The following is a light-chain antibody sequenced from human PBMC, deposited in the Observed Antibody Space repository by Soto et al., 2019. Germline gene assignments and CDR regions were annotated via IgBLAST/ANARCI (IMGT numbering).Light chain of an antibody. J-gene: IGLJ1*01. CDR2: DVS. Sequence: QSVLAQPASVSGSPGQSITIACTGTSSDVGSYKYVSWYQQHPGKAPKLMIYDVSNRPSGVSNRFSGSKSGNTASLTISGLRAEDEDEYYCTSYTTSSTLVFGTGKKVTVL. V-gene: IGLV2-14*03. CDR1: SSDVGSYKY. CDR3: TSYTTSSTLV.